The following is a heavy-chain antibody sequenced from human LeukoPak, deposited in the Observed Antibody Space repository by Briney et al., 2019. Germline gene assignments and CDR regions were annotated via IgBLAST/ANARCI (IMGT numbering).Heavy chain of an antibody. Sequence: RASVKVSCKASGGTFSSYAISWVRQAPGQGLEWMGGIIPIFGTANYAQKFQGRVTITTDESTSTDYMELSSLRSEDTAVYHCARVRAAAGTRNYYYYYMDVWGKGTTVTVSS. CDR2: IIPIFGTA. V-gene: IGHV1-69*05. D-gene: IGHD6-13*01. CDR1: GGTFSSYA. CDR3: ARVRAAAGTRNYYYYYMDV. J-gene: IGHJ6*03.